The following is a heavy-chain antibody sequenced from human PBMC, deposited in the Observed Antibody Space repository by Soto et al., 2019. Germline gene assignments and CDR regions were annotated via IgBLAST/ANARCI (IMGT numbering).Heavy chain of an antibody. V-gene: IGHV2-5*02. Sequence: QITLNESGPTVVRPTETLTLTCRFSGFLLTTSGVGVGWIRQSPGKHPEWLALIYWDDVKRYSASLKRKLTIAKDTAKNQVVLTVSDLDPTDTATYYCAHRVLRTVFGLVTTTAIYFDFWGQGTPVAVSS. CDR3: AHRVLRTVFGLVTTTAIYFDF. J-gene: IGHJ4*02. CDR1: GFLLTTSGVG. D-gene: IGHD3-3*01. CDR2: IYWDDVK.